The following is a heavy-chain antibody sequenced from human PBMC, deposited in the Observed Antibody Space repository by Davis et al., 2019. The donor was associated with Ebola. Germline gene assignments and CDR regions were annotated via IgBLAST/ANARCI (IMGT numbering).Heavy chain of an antibody. Sequence: PGGSLRLSCAASGFTFSSYSMNWVRQAPGKGLEWVSSISSSSSYIYYADSVKGRFTISRDNFRDTLDLHMNSLRLEDTAVYYCAKDAWALLEGNYFDFWGQGTLVTVSS. CDR2: ISSSSSYI. CDR3: AKDAWALLEGNYFDF. D-gene: IGHD1-26*01. J-gene: IGHJ4*02. V-gene: IGHV3-21*01. CDR1: GFTFSSYS.